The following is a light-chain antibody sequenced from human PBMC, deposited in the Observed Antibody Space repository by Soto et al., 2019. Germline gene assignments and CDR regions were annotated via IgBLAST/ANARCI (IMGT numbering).Light chain of an antibody. CDR2: GAS. CDR1: QSVGSK. CDR3: QQYGSLPGT. J-gene: IGKJ1*01. Sequence: EIVMTQSPPTLSVSPGETATLSCRASQSVGSKLAWYQQRPGQAPRLLIYGASSRATGIPDRFSGSGSGTDFTLTISRLEPEDFAVYYCQQYGSLPGTFGQGTKVDIK. V-gene: IGKV3-20*01.